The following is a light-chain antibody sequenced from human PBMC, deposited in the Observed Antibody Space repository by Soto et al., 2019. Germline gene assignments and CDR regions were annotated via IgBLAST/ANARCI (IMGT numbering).Light chain of an antibody. Sequence: EIVVTQSPATLSVYPGERATLSCRASQSVSSNLAWYQQKPGQAPRLLIYGASSRATGIPDRFSGSGSGTDFTLTISRLEPEDFAVYYCQQYGSSPWTFGQGTKVDIK. J-gene: IGKJ1*01. V-gene: IGKV3-20*01. CDR1: QSVSSN. CDR2: GAS. CDR3: QQYGSSPWT.